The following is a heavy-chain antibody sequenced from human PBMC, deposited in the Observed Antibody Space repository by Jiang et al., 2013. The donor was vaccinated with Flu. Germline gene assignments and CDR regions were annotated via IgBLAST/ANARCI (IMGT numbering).Heavy chain of an antibody. Sequence: RLSCAASGFTFSSYAMSWVRQAPGKGLEWVSAISGSGGSTYYADSVKGRFTISRDNSKNTLYLQMNSLRAEDTAVYYCAKDGFGGVIAPLDYWGQGTLVTVSS. CDR2: ISGSGGST. V-gene: IGHV3-23*01. CDR1: GFTFSSYA. D-gene: IGHD3-16*02. CDR3: AKDGFGGVIAPLDY. J-gene: IGHJ4*02.